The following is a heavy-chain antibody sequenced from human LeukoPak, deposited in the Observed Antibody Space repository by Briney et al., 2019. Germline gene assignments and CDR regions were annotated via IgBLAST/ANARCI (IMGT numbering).Heavy chain of an antibody. V-gene: IGHV1-8*01. CDR3: SSGYNNRN. CDR1: GNIFSTYD. CDR2: MNPTSGNT. Sequence: ASVRVSCKASGNIFSTYDINWVRQARGQGLEWMGWMNPTSGNTDYARKIQGRVALSADTSIGTAYMELSSLRSDDTAVYYCSSGYNNRNWGQGTLVTVSS. J-gene: IGHJ4*02. D-gene: IGHD1-14*01.